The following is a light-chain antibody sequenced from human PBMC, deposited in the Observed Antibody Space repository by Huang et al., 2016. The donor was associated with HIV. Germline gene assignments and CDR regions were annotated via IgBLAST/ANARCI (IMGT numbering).Light chain of an antibody. Sequence: DIVMTQSPDSLAVSLGERATINCKSSQSVLYSSNNQNYLAWYQQKLGQPPKLLIYWASARESGVPDRFSGSGSGTDFTLTISSLQAEDVAVYYCQQYYSTPLTFGGGTKVEIK. CDR3: QQYYSTPLT. CDR1: QSVLYSSNNQNY. J-gene: IGKJ4*01. V-gene: IGKV4-1*01. CDR2: WAS.